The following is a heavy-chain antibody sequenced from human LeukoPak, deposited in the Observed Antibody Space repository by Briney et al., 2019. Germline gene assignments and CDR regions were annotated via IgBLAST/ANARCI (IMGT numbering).Heavy chain of an antibody. V-gene: IGHV1-2*06. Sequence: ASVKVSCKASGYTVIDYFIHWVRQAPGQGLEWIGRINPNSGDTYYAQNFQGRVTMTRDTSISATYMELNRLTSDDTAVYYCARDLSSTSNWELDYWGQGTLVTVSS. J-gene: IGHJ4*02. CDR3: ARDLSSTSNWELDY. CDR1: GYTVIDYF. CDR2: INPNSGDT. D-gene: IGHD7-27*01.